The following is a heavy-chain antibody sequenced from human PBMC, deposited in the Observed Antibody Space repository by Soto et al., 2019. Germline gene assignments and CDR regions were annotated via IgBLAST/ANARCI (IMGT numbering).Heavy chain of an antibody. Sequence: EVQLLDSGGGLVQPGGSLRLSCAASGFTFSNYAMTWVRQGPGKGLEWVSGISGSGGRSYYADSVKGRFTISRDNSKNTLYLQINRLKGEGAAVYDCANGYFVWSNGAPYYFDPWGQGTLVTVSS. CDR2: ISGSGGRS. V-gene: IGHV3-23*01. D-gene: IGHD3-16*01. CDR1: GFTFSNYA. CDR3: ANGYFVWSNGAPYYFDP. J-gene: IGHJ4*02.